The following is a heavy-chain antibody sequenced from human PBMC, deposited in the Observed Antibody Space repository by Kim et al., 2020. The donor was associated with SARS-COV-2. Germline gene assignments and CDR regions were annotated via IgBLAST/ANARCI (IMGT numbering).Heavy chain of an antibody. CDR2: INHSGST. V-gene: IGHV4-34*01. D-gene: IGHD3-3*01. J-gene: IGHJ6*02. CDR1: GGSFSGYY. Sequence: SETLSLTCAVYGGSFSGYYWSWIRQPPGKGLEWIGEINHSGSTNYNPSLKSRVTISVDTSKNQFSLKLSSVTAADTAVYYCARGSYDFWSGYRRGGAVDVWGQGTTVTVSS. CDR3: ARGSYDFWSGYRRGGAVDV.